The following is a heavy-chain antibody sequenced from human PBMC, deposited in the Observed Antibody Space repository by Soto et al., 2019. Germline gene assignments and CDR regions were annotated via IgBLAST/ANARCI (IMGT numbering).Heavy chain of an antibody. V-gene: IGHV4-39*01. CDR2: IYYSGST. CDR3: ARHKWSSSGWYGTDNCFDP. CDR1: GGSISSGGYS. D-gene: IGHD6-19*01. J-gene: IGHJ5*02. Sequence: SETLSLTCAVSGGSISSGGYSWGWIRQPPGKGLEWIGSIYYSGSTYYNPSLKSRVTISVDTSKNQFSLKLSSVTAADTAVYYCARHKWSSSGWYGTDNCFDPWGQGTLVTVSS.